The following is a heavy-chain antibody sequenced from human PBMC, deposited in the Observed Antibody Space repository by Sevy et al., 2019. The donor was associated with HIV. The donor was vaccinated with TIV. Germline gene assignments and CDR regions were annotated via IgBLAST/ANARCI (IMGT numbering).Heavy chain of an antibody. V-gene: IGHV3-30-3*01. J-gene: IGHJ4*02. D-gene: IGHD3-9*01. CDR2: NSFNGNHE. Sequence: GGSLRLSCAASGFTFTNFPMHWVRQAPGRGLEWVAINSFNGNHEFYADSVKGRFTISRDNSKSTLYLQMNSLRREDTAVYYRVRTAGLTGSYEYWGQGTQVTVSS. CDR3: VRTAGLTGSYEY. CDR1: GFTFTNFP.